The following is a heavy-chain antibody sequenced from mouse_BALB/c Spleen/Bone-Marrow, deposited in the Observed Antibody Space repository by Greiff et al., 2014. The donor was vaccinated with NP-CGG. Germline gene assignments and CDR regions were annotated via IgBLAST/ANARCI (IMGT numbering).Heavy chain of an antibody. CDR2: INPSSGYN. CDR3: AGYYYGEGFAY. CDR1: GYTFTSYW. J-gene: IGHJ3*01. V-gene: IGHV1-7*01. Sequence: QVQLQQSGAELAKPGASVKMSSKASGYTFTSYWMHWVKQRPGQGLEWIGYINPSSGYNEYNQKFKDKATLTADKSSSTAYMQLSSLTSEDSAVYYCAGYYYGEGFAYWGQGTLVTVSA. D-gene: IGHD1-1*01.